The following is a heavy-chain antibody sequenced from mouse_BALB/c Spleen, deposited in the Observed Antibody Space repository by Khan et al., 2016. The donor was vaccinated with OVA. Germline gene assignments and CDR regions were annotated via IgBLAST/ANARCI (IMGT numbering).Heavy chain of an antibody. Sequence: GKRKQEGPGLVAPSQSLSITCTVSGFSLSRYNIHWVRQPPGKGLEWLGMIWGGGGTDYNSTLKSRLSISKDNSKSQLFLKMNGLRTDDTAIYYCARAYYRYDGYYAMDYWGQGTSVTVSS. V-gene: IGHV2-6-4*01. D-gene: IGHD2-14*01. CDR1: GFSLSRYN. CDR3: ARAYYRYDGYYAMDY. CDR2: IWGGGGT. J-gene: IGHJ4*01.